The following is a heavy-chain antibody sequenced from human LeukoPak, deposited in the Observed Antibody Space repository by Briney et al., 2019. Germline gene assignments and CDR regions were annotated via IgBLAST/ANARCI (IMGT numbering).Heavy chain of an antibody. CDR1: GGSIGTYY. Sequence: SETLSLTCTVSGGSIGTYYWTWIRQPPGKGLEWIGFIYYTGSTDYNPSLKSRVTMSVDASKNQFSLELSSVTAADTAVYYCVRHLPISLVRGYYYTMDIWGQGTTVTVSS. D-gene: IGHD3-10*01. CDR3: VRHLPISLVRGYYYTMDI. J-gene: IGHJ6*01. V-gene: IGHV4-59*08. CDR2: IYYTGST.